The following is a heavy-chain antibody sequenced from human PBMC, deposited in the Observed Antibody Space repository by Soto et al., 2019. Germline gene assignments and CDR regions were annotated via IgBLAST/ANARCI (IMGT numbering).Heavy chain of an antibody. CDR1: GFTFSSYS. CDR2: ISSISSYI. D-gene: IGHD3-9*01. V-gene: IGHV3-21*01. J-gene: IGHJ4*02. CDR3: ARDWMESVLRYFDPGKFNPAIDY. Sequence: PGGSLRLSCAASGFTFSSYSMNWVRQAPGKGLEWVSSISSISSYIYYADSVKGRFTISRDNAKNSLYLQMNSLRAEDTAVYYCARDWMESVLRYFDPGKFNPAIDYWGQGTLVTVSS.